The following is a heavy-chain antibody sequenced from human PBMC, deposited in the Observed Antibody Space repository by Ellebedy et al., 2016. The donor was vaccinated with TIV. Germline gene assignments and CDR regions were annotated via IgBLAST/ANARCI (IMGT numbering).Heavy chain of an antibody. CDR1: GDRVSSNSAV. D-gene: IGHD6-13*01. V-gene: IGHV6-1*01. Sequence: SQTLSLTCAISGDRVSSNSAVWNWIRQSPSRGLEWLGRTYYRSKWYNDEALSVKSLITINPDTSKNQFSLQLNSVTPEDTAGYSCARRSSRNVMDVWGQGTTVTVSS. CDR3: ARRSSRNVMDV. J-gene: IGHJ6*02. CDR2: TYYRSKWYN.